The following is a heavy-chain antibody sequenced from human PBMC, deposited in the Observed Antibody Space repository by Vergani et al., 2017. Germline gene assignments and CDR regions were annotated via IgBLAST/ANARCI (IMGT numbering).Heavy chain of an antibody. D-gene: IGHD3-10*01. CDR3: ARHTPYGSGSYFYYYYGMDV. CDR1: GGSFSGYY. CDR2: INHSGST. V-gene: IGHV4-34*01. J-gene: IGHJ6*02. Sequence: QVQLQQWGAGLLKPSETLSLTCAVYGGSFSGYYWSWIRQPPGKGLEWIGEINHSGSTNYNPSLKSRVTISVDTSKNQFSLKLSSVTAADTAVYYCARHTPYGSGSYFYYYYGMDVWGQGTTVTVSS.